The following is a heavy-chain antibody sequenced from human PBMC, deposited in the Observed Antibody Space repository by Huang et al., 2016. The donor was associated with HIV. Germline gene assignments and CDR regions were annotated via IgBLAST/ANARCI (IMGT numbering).Heavy chain of an antibody. J-gene: IGHJ4*02. CDR2: ISHSGST. D-gene: IGHD4-17*01. V-gene: IGHV4-30-2*01. Sequence: QLQLQESGSGLVKPSQTLSLTCTVSGGSISSGGYSWSWIRQPPGKGLEWIGYISHSGSTYYHPSLKGRITMSVDRSTNHFSLKLTSVTAADTAVYYCARGILGAVTTNYFDYWGQGTLVTVSS. CDR3: ARGILGAVTTNYFDY. CDR1: GGSISSGGYS.